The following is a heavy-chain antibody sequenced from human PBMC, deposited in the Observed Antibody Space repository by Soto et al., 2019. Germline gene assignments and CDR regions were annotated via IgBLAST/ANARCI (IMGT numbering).Heavy chain of an antibody. CDR3: AGITMIVVGAYGMDV. CDR1: GYTLTELS. CDR2: FDPEDAEI. V-gene: IGHV1-24*01. D-gene: IGHD3-22*01. Sequence: ASVKGSCKVSGYTLTELSMHWVRQAPGKGLEWMGGFDPEDAEIIYAQKFQGRVTMTEDTSTDTAYMELSSLRSEDTAVYYCAGITMIVVGAYGMDVWGQGTTVTVSS. J-gene: IGHJ6*02.